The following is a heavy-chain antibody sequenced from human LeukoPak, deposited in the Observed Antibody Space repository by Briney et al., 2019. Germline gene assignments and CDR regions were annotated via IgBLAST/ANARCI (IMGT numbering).Heavy chain of an antibody. D-gene: IGHD2-15*01. Sequence: PGGSLRLSCAASGFTFSSYAMHWVRQAPGKGLEWVAVISYDGSNKYYADSVKGRFTISRDNSKNTLYLQMNSLRAGDTAVYYCARSPEYCSGGSCSWGQGTLVTVSS. CDR3: ARSPEYCSGGSCS. V-gene: IGHV3-30*04. CDR2: ISYDGSNK. CDR1: GFTFSSYA. J-gene: IGHJ5*02.